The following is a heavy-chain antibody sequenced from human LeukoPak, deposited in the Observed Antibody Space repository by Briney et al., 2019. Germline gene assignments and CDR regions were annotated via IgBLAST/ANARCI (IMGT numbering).Heavy chain of an antibody. CDR2: INPNSGGT. CDR1: GYTFTGYD. J-gene: IGHJ4*02. V-gene: IGHV1-2*06. CDR3: ARDGGYYDSSGYYLNY. Sequence: PEASVKVSCKASGYTFTGYDMHWLRQAPGQGLEWMGRINPNSGGTNYAQKFQGRVTMTRDTSISTAYMELSRLKSDDTAVYYCARDGGYYDSSGYYLNYWGQGTLVTVSS. D-gene: IGHD3-22*01.